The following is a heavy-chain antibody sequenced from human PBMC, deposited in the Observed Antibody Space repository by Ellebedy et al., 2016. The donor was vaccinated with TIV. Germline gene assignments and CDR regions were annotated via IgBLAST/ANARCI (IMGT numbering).Heavy chain of an antibody. D-gene: IGHD2-21*01. CDR1: GIIFSDYF. CDR3: ARDPGGGGDFGDNWFDP. Sequence: PGGSLRLSCEASGIIFSDYFMNWVRQAPGKGLEWVSVLYPDAKTNYTDSVNGRFIVSRDSFKNTLYLQMNSLTTEDTAVYYCARDPGGGGDFGDNWFDPWGQGTLVTVSS. V-gene: IGHV3-66*01. CDR2: LYPDAKT. J-gene: IGHJ5*02.